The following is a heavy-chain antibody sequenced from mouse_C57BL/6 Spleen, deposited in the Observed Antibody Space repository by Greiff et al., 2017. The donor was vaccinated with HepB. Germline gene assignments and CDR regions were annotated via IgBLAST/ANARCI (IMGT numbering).Heavy chain of an antibody. Sequence: EVKLVESGGGLVQSGRSLRLSCATSGFTFSDFYMEWVRQAPGKGLEWIAASRNKANDYTTEYSASVKGRFIVSRDTSQSILYLQMNALRAEDTAIYYCARSDYYGRGAYWDQGTLVTVSA. D-gene: IGHD1-1*01. CDR3: ARSDYYGRGAY. J-gene: IGHJ3*01. V-gene: IGHV7-1*01. CDR1: GFTFSDFY. CDR2: SRNKANDYTT.